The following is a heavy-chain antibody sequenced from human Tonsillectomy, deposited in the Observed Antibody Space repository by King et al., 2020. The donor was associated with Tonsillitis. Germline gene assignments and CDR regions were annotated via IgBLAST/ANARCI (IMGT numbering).Heavy chain of an antibody. CDR2: IKQDGSGK. CDR1: GFTFSNYW. V-gene: IGHV3-7*01. J-gene: IGHJ4*02. D-gene: IGHD3-22*01. Sequence: QLVQSGGGLVQPGGSLRLSCAASGFTFSNYWMSWVRQAPGKGLEWVANIKQDGSGKYYVDSVKGRFTISRDNAKNSLFLQINSLRVEDTAVYYCARASAYYYDTSGYYPDFDYWGQGTLVTVSS. CDR3: ARASAYYYDTSGYYPDFDY.